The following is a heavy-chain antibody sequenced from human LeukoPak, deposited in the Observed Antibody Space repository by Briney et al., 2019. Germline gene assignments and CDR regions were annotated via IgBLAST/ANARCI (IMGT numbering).Heavy chain of an antibody. D-gene: IGHD3-10*01. CDR2: ISSSGSTI. CDR1: GFTFSSYE. J-gene: IGHJ6*02. CDR3: ARDHYYGYYYYGMDV. Sequence: GGSLRLSCAASGFTFSSYEMNWVRQAPGKGLEWVSYISSSGSTIHYADSVKGRFTISRDNAKNSLYLQMNSLRAEDTAVYYCARDHYYGYYYYGMDVWGQGTTVTVSS. V-gene: IGHV3-48*03.